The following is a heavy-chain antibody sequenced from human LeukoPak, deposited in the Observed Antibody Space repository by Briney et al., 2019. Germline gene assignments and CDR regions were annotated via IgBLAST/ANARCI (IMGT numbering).Heavy chain of an antibody. CDR3: AREDGSGWYGTLSDAFDI. D-gene: IGHD6-19*01. Sequence: PSETLSLTCAVSGGSISSGGYSWSWIRQPPGKGLEWIGYIYHSGSTYYNPSLKSRVTISVDRSKNQFSLKLSSVTAADTAVYYCAREDGSGWYGTLSDAFDIWGQGTMVTVSS. V-gene: IGHV4-30-2*01. CDR2: IYHSGST. CDR1: GGSISSGGYS. J-gene: IGHJ3*02.